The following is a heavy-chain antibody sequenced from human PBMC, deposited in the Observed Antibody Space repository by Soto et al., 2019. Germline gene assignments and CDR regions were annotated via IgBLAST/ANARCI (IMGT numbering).Heavy chain of an antibody. CDR1: GYSFTSYW. D-gene: IGHD5-12*01. J-gene: IGHJ4*02. V-gene: IGHV5-51*01. CDR3: ARLRRWLQSGHVFDY. Sequence: GESLKISCKGSGYSFTSYWIGWVRQMPGKGLECMGIIYPGDSDTRYSPSFQGQVTISADKSISTAYLQWSSLKASDTAMYYCARLRRWLQSGHVFDYWGQGTLVTGSS. CDR2: IYPGDSDT.